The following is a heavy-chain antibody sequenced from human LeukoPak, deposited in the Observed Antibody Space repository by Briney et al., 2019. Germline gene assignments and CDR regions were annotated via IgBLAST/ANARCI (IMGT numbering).Heavy chain of an antibody. CDR3: ARAGVIIAAAGTLTNFDY. Sequence: SETLSLTCTVYGGSFSGYYWSWIRQPPGKGLEWIGEINHSGSTNYNPSLKSRVTISVDTSKNQFSLKLSSVAAADTAVYYCARAGVIIAAAGTLTNFDYWGQGTLVTVSS. J-gene: IGHJ4*02. V-gene: IGHV4-34*01. CDR2: INHSGST. D-gene: IGHD6-13*01. CDR1: GGSFSGYY.